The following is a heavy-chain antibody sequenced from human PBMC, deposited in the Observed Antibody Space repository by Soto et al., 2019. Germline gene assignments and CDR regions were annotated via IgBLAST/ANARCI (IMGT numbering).Heavy chain of an antibody. CDR2: ISYDGSNK. Sequence: QVQLVESGGGVVQPGRSLRLSCAASGFILSSYAIHWVRQAPGKGLEWVAVISYDGSNKYYADSVKGRFTISRDNSKNTLYLQMNSLRAEDTAVYYCARDGRIAVGFDYWGQGTLVTVSS. V-gene: IGHV3-30-3*01. CDR3: ARDGRIAVGFDY. D-gene: IGHD6-19*01. CDR1: GFILSSYA. J-gene: IGHJ4*02.